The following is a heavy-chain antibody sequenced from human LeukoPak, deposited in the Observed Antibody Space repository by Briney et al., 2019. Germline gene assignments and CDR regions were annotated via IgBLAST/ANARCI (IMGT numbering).Heavy chain of an antibody. D-gene: IGHD6-13*01. Sequence: PGGSLRLSCAASGFTFSSYAMHWVRQAPGKGLEWVAVISYDGSNKYYADSVKGRFTISRDNAKNSLYLQMNSLRAEDTAVYYCARDKADGYYFDYWGQGTLVTVSS. CDR1: GFTFSSYA. V-gene: IGHV3-30-3*01. CDR2: ISYDGSNK. J-gene: IGHJ4*02. CDR3: ARDKADGYYFDY.